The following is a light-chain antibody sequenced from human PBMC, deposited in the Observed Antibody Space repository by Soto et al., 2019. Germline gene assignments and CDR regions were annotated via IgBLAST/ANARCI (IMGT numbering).Light chain of an antibody. Sequence: IYMTQSQSTLSTSGGDTVTVPCRASQSVSGWLAWYQQKPGEAPKLLIYDASALPRGVPSRFSGSGSGTKFTLTTASLQPDDFATYYCQQYETFSGTFGPGAKADIK. J-gene: IGKJ1*01. V-gene: IGKV1-5*01. CDR1: QSVSGW. CDR3: QQYETFSGT. CDR2: DAS.